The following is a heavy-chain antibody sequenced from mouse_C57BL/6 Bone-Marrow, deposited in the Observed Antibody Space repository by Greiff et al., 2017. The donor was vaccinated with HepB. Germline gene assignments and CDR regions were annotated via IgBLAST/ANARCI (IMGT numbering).Heavy chain of an antibody. V-gene: IGHV1-78*01. CDR1: GYTFTDHT. D-gene: IGHD1-1*01. J-gene: IGHJ3*01. CDR2: IYPRDGST. CDR3: AREEDYYGSSWAWFAY. Sequence: AQLQQSDAELVKPGASVKISCKVSGYTFTDHTIHWMKQRPEQGLEWIGYIYPRDGSTKYNEKFKGKATLTADKSSSTAYMQLNSLTSEDSAVYFCAREEDYYGSSWAWFAYWGQGTLVTVSA.